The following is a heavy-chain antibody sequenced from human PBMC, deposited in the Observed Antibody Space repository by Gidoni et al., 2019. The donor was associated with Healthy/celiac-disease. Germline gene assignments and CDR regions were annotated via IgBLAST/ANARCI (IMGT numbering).Heavy chain of an antibody. V-gene: IGHV5-51*01. J-gene: IGHJ6*02. CDR1: GYSFTSYW. CDR3: ASARHPDYYYYGMDV. CDR2: IYPGDSDT. D-gene: IGHD2-15*01. Sequence: EVQLVQSGAEVKKPGESLKISCKGSGYSFTSYWIGWVRQMPGKGLEWMGIIYPGDSDTRYSPSFQGQVTISADKSISTAYLQWSSLKASDTAMYYCASARHPDYYYYGMDVWGQGTTVTVSS.